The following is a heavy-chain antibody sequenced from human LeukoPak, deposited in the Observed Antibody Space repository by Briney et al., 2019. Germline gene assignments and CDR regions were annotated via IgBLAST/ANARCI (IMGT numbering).Heavy chain of an antibody. CDR2: IHPSGTL. CDR3: SRGLDSRRLGY. Sequence: SETLSLTCTVSGASFSSGDQYWNWIRQRPGEGLEWIGSIHPSGTLYNNPSLESRVTISIDTSKNQFSLNLNSVTAADTAVYFCSRGLDSRRLGYWGQGTLVTVSS. J-gene: IGHJ4*02. V-gene: IGHV4-31*03. CDR1: GASFSSGDQY. D-gene: IGHD3-22*01.